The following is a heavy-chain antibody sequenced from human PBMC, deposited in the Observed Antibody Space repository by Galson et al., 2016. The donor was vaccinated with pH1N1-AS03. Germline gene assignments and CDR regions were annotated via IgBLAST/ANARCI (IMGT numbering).Heavy chain of an antibody. V-gene: IGHV3-9*01. D-gene: IGHD3-10*01. J-gene: IGHJ4*02. CDR2: INWNSDNI. Sequence: SLRLSCAASGFTFDDYAMHWVRQAPGKGLEWVSGINWNSDNIDYADSVRGRFTISRDNAKNSLYLQMNSLRDEDTALYYCAKDLARVTAFVTLPDYWGQGTLVIVSS. CDR1: GFTFDDYA. CDR3: AKDLARVTAFVTLPDY.